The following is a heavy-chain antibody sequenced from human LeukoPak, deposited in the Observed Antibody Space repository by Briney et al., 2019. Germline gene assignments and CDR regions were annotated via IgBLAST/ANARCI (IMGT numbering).Heavy chain of an antibody. Sequence: GGSLRLSCAASGFTVSSNYMNWVRQAPGKGLEWVSSISSSSSYIYYADSVKGRFTISRDNAKNSLYLQMNSLRAEDTAVYYCGRTPSSGWYLDYWGQGTLVTVSS. J-gene: IGHJ4*02. D-gene: IGHD6-19*01. CDR3: GRTPSSGWYLDY. CDR2: ISSSSSYI. V-gene: IGHV3-21*01. CDR1: GFTVSSNY.